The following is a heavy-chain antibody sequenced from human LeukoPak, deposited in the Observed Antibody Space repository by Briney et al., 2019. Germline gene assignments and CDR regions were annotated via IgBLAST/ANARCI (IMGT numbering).Heavy chain of an antibody. CDR3: AKNYGSGRASWALDY. CDR2: INTNTGNP. J-gene: IGHJ4*02. CDR1: GYTFTSYA. Sequence: ASVKVSCKASGYTFTSYAMDWVRQAPGQGLEWMGWINTNTGNPTYAQGFTGRFVFSLDTSVSTAYLQISSLKAEDTAVYYCAKNYGSGRASWALDYWGQGTLVTVSS. D-gene: IGHD3-10*01. V-gene: IGHV7-4-1*02.